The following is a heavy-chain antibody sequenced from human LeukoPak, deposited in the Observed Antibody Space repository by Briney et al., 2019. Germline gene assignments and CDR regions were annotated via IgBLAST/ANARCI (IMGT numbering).Heavy chain of an antibody. D-gene: IGHD3-22*01. Sequence: NPGGSLRLSCAPSGLTFSVYYMRWLRHAPGRGREWVSYISDRGTTTYYAGAVRGRFTISRDNAKNLLYLQMNSLRAEDTAVYYCARSRQMGYSNGTAYWGQGNLVTVSS. V-gene: IGHV3-11*04. CDR1: GLTFSVYY. CDR3: ARSRQMGYSNGTAY. CDR2: ISDRGTTT. J-gene: IGHJ4*02.